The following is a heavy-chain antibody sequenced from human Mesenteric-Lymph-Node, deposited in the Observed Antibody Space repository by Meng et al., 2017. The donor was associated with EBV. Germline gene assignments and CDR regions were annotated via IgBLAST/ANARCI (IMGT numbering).Heavy chain of an antibody. J-gene: IGHJ5*02. Sequence: QVQLQGSCHGLANPSGALSLPCAVSGVSISSSNWWSWVRQSPGKGLQWIGDIYHSGTTNYNPSLKSRLTISVDKSNNHFSLKLTSVTAADTAVYYCARARGYCSGGACSFWFDPWGQGTLVTVSS. D-gene: IGHD2-15*01. CDR2: IYHSGTT. V-gene: IGHV4-4*02. CDR3: ARARGYCSGGACSFWFDP. CDR1: GVSISSSNW.